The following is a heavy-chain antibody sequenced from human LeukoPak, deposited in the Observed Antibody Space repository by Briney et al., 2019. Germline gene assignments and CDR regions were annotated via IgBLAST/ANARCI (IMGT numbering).Heavy chain of an antibody. V-gene: IGHV4-59*01. D-gene: IGHD2-21*02. CDR1: GGSISSYY. CDR2: IYYSGST. CDR3: ARAPLQVVVLTTPHNWWFDL. J-gene: IGHJ2*01. Sequence: TSSETLSLTCTVSGGSISSYYWSWIRQPPGKGLEWIGYIYYSGSTNYNPSLKSRVTISVDTSKNQFSLNLSSVTAADTAVYYCARAPLQVVVLTTPHNWWFDLWGRGTLVTVSS.